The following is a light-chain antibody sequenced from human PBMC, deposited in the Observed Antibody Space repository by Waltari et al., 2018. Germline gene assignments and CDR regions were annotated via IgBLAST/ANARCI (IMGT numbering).Light chain of an antibody. J-gene: IGKJ4*01. V-gene: IGKV3-11*01. CDR1: QDISNY. Sequence: EIVLTQSPATLSLSPGERATLSCRASQDISNYLGWYQQKLGQAPRRLIYDASNRATGIPARFSGSGSATDFTLTISRLEPEDFAVYYCQQRSEWPLTFGGGTKVEIK. CDR3: QQRSEWPLT. CDR2: DAS.